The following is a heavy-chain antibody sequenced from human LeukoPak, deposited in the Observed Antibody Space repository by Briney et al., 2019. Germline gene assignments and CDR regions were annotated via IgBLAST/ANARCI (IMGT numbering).Heavy chain of an antibody. Sequence: GGSLRLSCAASGFTFSSYWMSWVRQAPGKGLEWVSSISSSSSYIYYADSVKGRFTISRDNAKNSLYLQMNSLRAEDTAVYYCARARKYCTNGVCYTGDDAFDIWGQGTMVTVSS. CDR2: ISSSSSYI. CDR1: GFTFSSYW. V-gene: IGHV3-21*01. CDR3: ARARKYCTNGVCYTGDDAFDI. J-gene: IGHJ3*02. D-gene: IGHD2-8*01.